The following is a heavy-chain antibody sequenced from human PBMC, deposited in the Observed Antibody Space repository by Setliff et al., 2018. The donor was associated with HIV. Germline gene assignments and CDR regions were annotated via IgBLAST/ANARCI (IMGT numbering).Heavy chain of an antibody. V-gene: IGHV4-39*01. CDR1: GGSISRSHLY. J-gene: IGHJ6*03. CDR2: IFYTGSTY. Sequence: PSETLSLTCTVSGGSISRSHLYWGWIRQPPGKGLEWIGSIFYTGSTYYYNPSLKSRVTISVDSSKNHFSLILSSVTAADTAVYYCARHGTYEAHYSYMDVWGKGTTVTVSS. CDR3: ARHGTYEAHYSYMDV. D-gene: IGHD1-1*01.